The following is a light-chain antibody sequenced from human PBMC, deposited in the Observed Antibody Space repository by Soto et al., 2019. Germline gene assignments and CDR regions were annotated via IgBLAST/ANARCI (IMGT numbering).Light chain of an antibody. J-gene: IGKJ1*01. V-gene: IGKV1-5*01. Sequence: LTESAGAPVAITCLASNKSSNWLDWYQQKPGQAPQLLMYDVSNLKRGVPSRFSGSGSGTEFTLNISSPEPEDFATYYCKQDKHYPATFGQGTKVDIK. CDR3: KQDKHYPAT. CDR2: DVS. CDR1: NKSSNW.